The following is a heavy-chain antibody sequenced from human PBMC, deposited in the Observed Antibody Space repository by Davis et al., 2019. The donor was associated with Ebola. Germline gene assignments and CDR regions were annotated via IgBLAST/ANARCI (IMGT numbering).Heavy chain of an antibody. Sequence: ASVKVSCKASGYTFTSYAMHWVRQAPGQRLEWMGWINAGNGNTKYSQKFQGRVTITRDTSTSTAYMELRSLSSDDTAVYYCARELDSNTGWFDSWGQGTLVTVSS. CDR1: GYTFTSYA. V-gene: IGHV1-3*01. CDR2: INAGNGNT. J-gene: IGHJ5*01. D-gene: IGHD2/OR15-2a*01. CDR3: ARELDSNTGWFDS.